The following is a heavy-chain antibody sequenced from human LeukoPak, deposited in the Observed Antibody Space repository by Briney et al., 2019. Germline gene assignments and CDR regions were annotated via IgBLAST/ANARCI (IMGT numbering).Heavy chain of an antibody. CDR1: GFTFSSYS. Sequence: GGSLRLSCAASGFTFSSYSMNWVRQGPGKGLEWVLSISSSSSYIYYTDSVKVRFTISRDNANNSLYLQRNSLRAEDTALYYCARARRRYYYYYYGMDVWGKGTTVTVSS. CDR3: ARARRRYYYYYYGMDV. J-gene: IGHJ6*04. CDR2: ISSSSSYI. D-gene: IGHD4-17*01. V-gene: IGHV3-21*01.